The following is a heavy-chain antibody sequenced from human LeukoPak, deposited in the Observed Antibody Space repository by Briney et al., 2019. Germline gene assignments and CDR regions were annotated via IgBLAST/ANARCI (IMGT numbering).Heavy chain of an antibody. V-gene: IGHV3-7*01. D-gene: IGHD2-8*02. CDR2: IKQDGSEK. Sequence: QTGGSLRLSCAASGFTFSSYWMSWVRQAPGKGLEWVANIKQDGSEKYYVDSVKGRFTISRDNAKKSLYLQMNSLRAEDTAVYYCARDSTGQSDNFDIWGQGTMVTVSS. CDR3: ARDSTGQSDNFDI. J-gene: IGHJ3*02. CDR1: GFTFSSYW.